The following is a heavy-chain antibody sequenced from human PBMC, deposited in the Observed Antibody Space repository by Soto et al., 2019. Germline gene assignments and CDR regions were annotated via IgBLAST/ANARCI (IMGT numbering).Heavy chain of an antibody. CDR2: IYHSGST. CDR3: ARGGASGYFVMSNRFDP. V-gene: IGHV4-30-2*01. D-gene: IGHD3-10*01. Sequence: SETLSLTCAVSGGSISSGGYSWSWIRQPPGKGLEWIGYIYHSGSTYYNPSLKRRVTISVDRSKNQFSLKLSSVTAADTAVYYCARGGASGYFVMSNRFDPWGQGTLVTVSS. J-gene: IGHJ5*02. CDR1: GGSISSGGYS.